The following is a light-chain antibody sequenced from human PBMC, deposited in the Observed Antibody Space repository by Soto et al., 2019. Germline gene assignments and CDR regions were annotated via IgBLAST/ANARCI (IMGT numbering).Light chain of an antibody. J-gene: IGKJ1*01. CDR1: QTISSW. CDR3: QHYNSYSEA. CDR2: KAS. Sequence: DIQMTQSPSTLSGSVGDRVTITCRASQTISSWLAWYQQKPGKAPKLLIYKASTLKSGVPSRFSGSGSGTDFTLTISSLQPDDFATYYCQHYNSYSEAFGQGNKVEL. V-gene: IGKV1-5*03.